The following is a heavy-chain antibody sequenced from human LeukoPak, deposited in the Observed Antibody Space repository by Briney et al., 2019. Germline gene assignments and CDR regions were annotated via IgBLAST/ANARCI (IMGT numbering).Heavy chain of an antibody. J-gene: IGHJ4*02. CDR1: GFTFSSYG. Sequence: GGSLRLSCAASGFTFSSYGMHWVRQAPGKGLEWVAFIRYDGSNKYYADSVKGRFTISRDNSKNTLYLQMNSLRAEDTAVYYCAKDRPHIAARPDFFGYWGQGTLVTVSS. D-gene: IGHD6-6*01. CDR3: AKDRPHIAARPDFFGY. V-gene: IGHV3-30*02. CDR2: IRYDGSNK.